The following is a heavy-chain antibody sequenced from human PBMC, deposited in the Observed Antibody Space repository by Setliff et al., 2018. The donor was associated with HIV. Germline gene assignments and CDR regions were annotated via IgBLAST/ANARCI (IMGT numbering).Heavy chain of an antibody. CDR2: IYTSGNM. D-gene: IGHD1-20*01. CDR3: ARGIGTRYNYYMDV. V-gene: IGHV4-4*07. Sequence: SETLSLTCTVSGSSISSYYWNWFRQPAGKGLESLARIYTSGNMIYNPSLKSRVPMSADTYRNQLSLKLSSVTPADTAVYYCARGIGTRYNYYMDVWGIGTTVTVSS. J-gene: IGHJ6*03. CDR1: GSSISSYY.